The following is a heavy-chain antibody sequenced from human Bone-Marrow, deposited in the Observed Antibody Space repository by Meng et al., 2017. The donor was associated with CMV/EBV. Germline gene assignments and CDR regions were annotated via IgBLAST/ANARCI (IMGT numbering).Heavy chain of an antibody. D-gene: IGHD1-26*01. J-gene: IGHJ4*02. CDR2: IYHSGST. CDR1: GYSISSGYY. Sequence: SETLSLTCTVSGYSISSGYYWGWIRQPPGKGLEWIGSIYHSGSTYYNPSLKSRVTISVDTSKNQFSLKLSSVTAADTAVYYCASSIVGANWELDYWGQGTLVTVSS. V-gene: IGHV4-38-2*02. CDR3: ASSIVGANWELDY.